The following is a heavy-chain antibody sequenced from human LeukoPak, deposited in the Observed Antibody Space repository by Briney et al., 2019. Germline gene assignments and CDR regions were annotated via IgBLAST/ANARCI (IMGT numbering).Heavy chain of an antibody. CDR2: IYYSGST. CDR3: ARRDRWYFDL. J-gene: IGHJ2*01. Sequence: SETLSLTCAVYGGSFSGYYWSWIRQPPGKGLEWIGYIYYSGSTNYNPSLKSRVTISVDTSKNQFSLKLSSVTAADTAVYYCARRDRWYFDLWGRGTLVTVSS. D-gene: IGHD5-24*01. CDR1: GGSFSGYY. V-gene: IGHV4-59*01.